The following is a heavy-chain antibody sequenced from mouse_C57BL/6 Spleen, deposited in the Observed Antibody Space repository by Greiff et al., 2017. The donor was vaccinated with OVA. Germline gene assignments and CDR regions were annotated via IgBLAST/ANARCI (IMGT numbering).Heavy chain of an antibody. CDR1: GFTFSSYA. CDR3: TREGGYYPYYAMGY. Sequence: EVKLVESGEGLVKPGGSLKLSCAASGFTFSSYAMSWVRQTPEKRLEWVAYISSGGDYIYYADTVKGRFTISRDNARNTLYLQMSSLKSEDTAMYYCTREGGYYPYYAMGYWGQGTSVTVAS. J-gene: IGHJ4*01. V-gene: IGHV5-9-1*02. CDR2: ISSGGDYI. D-gene: IGHD2-3*01.